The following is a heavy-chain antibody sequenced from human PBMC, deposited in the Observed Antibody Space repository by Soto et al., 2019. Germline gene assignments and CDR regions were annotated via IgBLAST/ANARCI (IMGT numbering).Heavy chain of an antibody. CDR1: GLTFSRYA. D-gene: IGHD3-10*01. V-gene: IGHV3-23*01. CDR3: AKVGLWFGELPEYYFDY. Sequence: PVGSLRLSCAASGLTFSRYAMSWVRQAPGKGLEWVSAISGSGDSTYYAGSVEGRVTISRDNSKNTLFLQMNRLRAEDTAVYYCAKVGLWFGELPEYYFDYWGQGSLVTVSS. CDR2: ISGSGDST. J-gene: IGHJ4*02.